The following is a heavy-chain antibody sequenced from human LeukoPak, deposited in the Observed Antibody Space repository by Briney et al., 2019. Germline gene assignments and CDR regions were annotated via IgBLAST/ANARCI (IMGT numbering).Heavy chain of an antibody. J-gene: IGHJ4*02. CDR1: GFTVSSNY. V-gene: IGHV3-53*01. CDR3: AKEGTGGSGWSGSDY. Sequence: GGSLRLSCAASGFTVSSNYMSWVRQAPGKGLEWVSVIYSGGSTYYADSVKGRFTISRDNSKNTLYLQMNSLRAEDTAVYYCAKEGTGGSGWSGSDYWGQGTLVTVSS. CDR2: IYSGGST. D-gene: IGHD6-19*01.